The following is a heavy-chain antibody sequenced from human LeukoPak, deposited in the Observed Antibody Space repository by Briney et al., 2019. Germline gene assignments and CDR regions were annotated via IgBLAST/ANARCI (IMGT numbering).Heavy chain of an antibody. CDR2: ISGYSGHT. V-gene: IGHV1-18*01. Sequence: ASVKVSCKTSGYTFPDYGISWVRQAPGQGLEWVGWISGYSGHTNYAQKFQGRVTMTTDTSTSTVYMELRTLRSDDTAVYYCARDQNIAGRPDYWGRGTLVTVSS. J-gene: IGHJ4*02. CDR3: ARDQNIAGRPDY. CDR1: GYTFPDYG. D-gene: IGHD6-6*01.